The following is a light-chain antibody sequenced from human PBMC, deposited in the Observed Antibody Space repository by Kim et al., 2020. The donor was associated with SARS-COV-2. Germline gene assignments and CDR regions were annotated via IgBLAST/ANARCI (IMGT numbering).Light chain of an antibody. CDR1: RLGNKY. V-gene: IGLV3-1*01. CDR3: QAWDSTTTV. J-gene: IGLJ2*01. CDR2: QDT. Sequence: SVSPGQTASITCAGDRLGNKYGCWYQQKPGQSPVVVIYQDTQRPSGIPGRFSGSNSGNTATLTISGTQAMDEADYYCQAWDSTTTVFGGGTQLTVL.